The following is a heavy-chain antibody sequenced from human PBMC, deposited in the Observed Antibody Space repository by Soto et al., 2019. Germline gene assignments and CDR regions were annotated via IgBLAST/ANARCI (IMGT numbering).Heavy chain of an antibody. CDR1: GYSFTDYW. J-gene: IGHJ2*01. V-gene: IGHV5-51*03. CDR2: IYPGDSDT. Sequence: EVQLVQSGAEVKKPGESLKVSCEGSGYSFTDYWVAWVRQMPGKGLEWMGIIYPGDSDTRYSPSFQGQVTISADKSISTAYLQWSSLKASGTAMYYCARAFHGSWYFDLWGRGTLVTVSS. D-gene: IGHD3-16*01. CDR3: ARAFHGSWYFDL.